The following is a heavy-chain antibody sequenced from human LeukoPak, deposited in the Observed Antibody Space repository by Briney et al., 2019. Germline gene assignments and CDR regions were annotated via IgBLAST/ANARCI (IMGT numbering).Heavy chain of an antibody. CDR2: IYYGGST. CDR1: GGSISSYY. CDR3: ARDQWDYDSSGYSHAFDI. V-gene: IGHV4-59*01. D-gene: IGHD3-22*01. Sequence: SETLSLTCTVSGGSISSYYWSWIRQPPGKGLEWIGYIYYGGSTNYNPSLKSRVTISVDTSKNQFSLKLSSVTAADTAVYYCARDQWDYDSSGYSHAFDIWGQGTMVTVSS. J-gene: IGHJ3*02.